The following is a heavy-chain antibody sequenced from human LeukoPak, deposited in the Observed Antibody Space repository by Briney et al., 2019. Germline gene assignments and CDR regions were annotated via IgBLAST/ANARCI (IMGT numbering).Heavy chain of an antibody. J-gene: IGHJ3*02. CDR2: ISGSGGST. CDR1: GFTFSSYA. D-gene: IGHD2-15*01. CDR3: AKDRACSGGSCYLPDAFDI. V-gene: IGHV3-23*01. Sequence: PGGSLRLSCAASGFTFSSYAMSWVRQAPGKGLEWVSAISGSGGSTYYADPVKGRFTISRDNSKNTLYLQMNSLRAEDTAVYYCAKDRACSGGSCYLPDAFDIWGQGTMVTVSS.